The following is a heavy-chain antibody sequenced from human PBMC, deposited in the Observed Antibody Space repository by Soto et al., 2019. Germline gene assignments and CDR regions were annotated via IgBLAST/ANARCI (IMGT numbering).Heavy chain of an antibody. CDR3: TRHGSGDYFLFDP. J-gene: IGHJ5*02. V-gene: IGHV3-74*01. CDR1: GFPFSGFW. CDR2: ASPDGTST. D-gene: IGHD4-17*01. Sequence: GGYLRLSCAASGFPFSGFWMHWVRQAPRKGLVWVSRASPDGTSTSYADSVKGRFTISRDNAKNTLYMQMNSLRAEDTAVYYCTRHGSGDYFLFDPWGQGTLVTVSS.